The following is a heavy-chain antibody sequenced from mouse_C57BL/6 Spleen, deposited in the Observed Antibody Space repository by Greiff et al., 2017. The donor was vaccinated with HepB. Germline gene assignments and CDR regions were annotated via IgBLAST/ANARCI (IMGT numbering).Heavy chain of an antibody. CDR1: GFNIKDYY. V-gene: IGHV14-2*01. D-gene: IGHD1-1*01. J-gene: IGHJ1*03. Sequence: VQLQQSGAELVKPGASVKLSCTASGFNIKDYYMHWVKQRTEQGLEWIGRIDPEDGETKYTPKFQGKATITADTSSNTASLQLSSLTSEDTAAYYCASACAYYGSSDYDFDVWGTGTTVTVSS. CDR3: ASACAYYGSSDYDFDV. CDR2: IDPEDGET.